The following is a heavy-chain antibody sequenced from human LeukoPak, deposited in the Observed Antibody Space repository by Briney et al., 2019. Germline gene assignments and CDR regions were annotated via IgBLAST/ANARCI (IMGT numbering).Heavy chain of an antibody. D-gene: IGHD4-11*01. CDR2: INPNSGGT. V-gene: IGHV1-2*02. J-gene: IGHJ4*02. Sequence: GASVKVSCKASAYTFTGYYMHWVRQAPGQGLEGVGWINPNSGGTNYAQKFQGRVTMTRDTSISTAYMELSRLRSDDTAVYYCARESPDLDYSCDYWGQGTLVTVSS. CDR1: AYTFTGYY. CDR3: ARESPDLDYSCDY.